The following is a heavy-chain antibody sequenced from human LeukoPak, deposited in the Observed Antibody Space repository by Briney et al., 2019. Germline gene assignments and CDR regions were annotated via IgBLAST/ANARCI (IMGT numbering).Heavy chain of an antibody. J-gene: IGHJ4*02. V-gene: IGHV4-59*12. CDR2: IYYSGST. CDR1: GGSISSYY. Sequence: SETLSLTCTVSGGSISSYYWSWIRQPPGKGLEWIGYIYYSGSTNYNPSLKSRVTISVDKSKNQFSLKLSSVTAADTAVYYCARGSSSWYVFDYWGQGTLVTVSS. CDR3: ARGSSSWYVFDY. D-gene: IGHD6-13*01.